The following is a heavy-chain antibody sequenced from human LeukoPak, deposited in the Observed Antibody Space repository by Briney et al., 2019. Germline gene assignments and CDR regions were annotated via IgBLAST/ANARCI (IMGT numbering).Heavy chain of an antibody. J-gene: IGHJ5*02. CDR1: GGSFSGYY. Sequence: SETLSLTCAVYGGSFSGYYWSWIRQPLGKGLEWIGEINHSGSTNYNPSLKSRVTISVDTSKNQFSLKLSSVTAADTAVYYCARVVVVQAARGLRKWVRWFDPWGQGTLVTVSS. D-gene: IGHD2-2*01. CDR3: ARVVVVQAARGLRKWVRWFDP. V-gene: IGHV4-34*01. CDR2: INHSGST.